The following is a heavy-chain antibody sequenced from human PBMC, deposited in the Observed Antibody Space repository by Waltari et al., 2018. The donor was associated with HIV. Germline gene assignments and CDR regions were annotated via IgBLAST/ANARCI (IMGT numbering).Heavy chain of an antibody. J-gene: IGHJ4*02. Sequence: QVQLQESGPGLVKPSGTLSLTCAVPGGSISSSNWWSWVRQPPGKGLEWIGQSNHSGTTNYNPSLKSRVTISVDKSKNQFSLKLSSVTAADTAVYYCARVTIFGVVGHHYFDYWGQGTLVTVSS. V-gene: IGHV4-4*02. D-gene: IGHD3-3*01. CDR2: SNHSGTT. CDR1: GGSISSSNW. CDR3: ARVTIFGVVGHHYFDY.